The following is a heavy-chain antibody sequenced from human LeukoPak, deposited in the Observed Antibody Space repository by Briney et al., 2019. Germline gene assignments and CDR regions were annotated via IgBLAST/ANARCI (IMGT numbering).Heavy chain of an antibody. V-gene: IGHV3-30*02. CDR3: ARGGGKVPAAIETSYFYYYYYYMDV. Sequence: PGGSLRLSCAASGFTFSSYGMHWVRQAPGEGLEWVAFVRHDGSNTYHADSVKGRFTISRDNSKNTLHLQMNSLRVEDTAVYYCARGGGKVPAAIETSYFYYYYYYMDVWGKGTTVTVSS. CDR2: VRHDGSNT. CDR1: GFTFSSYG. D-gene: IGHD2-2*01. J-gene: IGHJ6*03.